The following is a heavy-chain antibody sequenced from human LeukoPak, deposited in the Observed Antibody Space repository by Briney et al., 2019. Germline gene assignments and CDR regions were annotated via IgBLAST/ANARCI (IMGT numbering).Heavy chain of an antibody. V-gene: IGHV4-39*01. Sequence: SETLSLTCTVSGDSISTTNYYWGWVRQSPGKGLEWIGVIFYTGITYYSPSLKSRVSISLDTSKNQFSLHLTSVTAADTAIFYCVRHPTKGGQGVYWGQGTLVTVSS. CDR1: GDSISTTNYY. CDR2: IFYTGIT. CDR3: VRHPTKGGQGVY. J-gene: IGHJ4*02. D-gene: IGHD2-8*01.